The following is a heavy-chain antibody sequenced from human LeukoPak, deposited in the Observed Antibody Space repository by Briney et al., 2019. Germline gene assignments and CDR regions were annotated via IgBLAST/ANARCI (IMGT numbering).Heavy chain of an antibody. CDR1: GYTFTSYD. J-gene: IGHJ6*03. CDR2: MNPNSGNT. Sequence: GASVKVSCKASGYTFTSYDINWVRQATGQGLEWMGWMNPNSGNTGYAQKFQGRVTMTRNTSISTAYMELSSLRSEGTAVYYCARVGLQYYYYYYMDVWGKGTTVTVSS. V-gene: IGHV1-8*01. CDR3: ARVGLQYYYYYYMDV.